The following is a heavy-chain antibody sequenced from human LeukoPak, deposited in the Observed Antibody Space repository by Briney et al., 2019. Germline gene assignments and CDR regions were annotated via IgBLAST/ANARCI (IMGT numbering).Heavy chain of an antibody. CDR3: VKDPDSDYDDYDFIDAFDP. CDR1: GFTFSNYA. CDR2: ILDNGSKT. Sequence: GGSLRLSCAASGFTFSNYAMNWVRQAPGKGLEWVSGILDNGSKTFYADSVKGRFTISRDNSKNTLYLQMNSLRAEDTALYYCVKDPDSDYDDYDFIDAFDPWGQGTLVTVSS. V-gene: IGHV3-23*01. J-gene: IGHJ5*02. D-gene: IGHD3-3*01.